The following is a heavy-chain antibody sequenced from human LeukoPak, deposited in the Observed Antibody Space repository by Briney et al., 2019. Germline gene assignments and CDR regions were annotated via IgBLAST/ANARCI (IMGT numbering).Heavy chain of an antibody. J-gene: IGHJ6*02. CDR3: ARLRGLYWVEEVKNYYHSMDV. CDR2: VHYSWCP. V-gene: IGHV4-59*08. Sequence: PSEPLSLTCTVSGDFTSSRYWRWIRKPRGKRVEWIGFVHYSWCPNFNPSLKSPVSLAVDTSKNQFSLNLNSVTAADTALYFCARLRGLYWVEEVKNYYHSMDVWGQGTTVTVSS. D-gene: IGHD3-10*01. CDR1: GDFTSSRY.